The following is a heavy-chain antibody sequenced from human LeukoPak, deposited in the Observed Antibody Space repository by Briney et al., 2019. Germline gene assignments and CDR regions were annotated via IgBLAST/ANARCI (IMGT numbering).Heavy chain of an antibody. D-gene: IGHD1-26*01. CDR2: ISSNGGST. CDR1: GFTFSSYA. CDR3: AKDRSGMGYYFDF. Sequence: GGSLRLSCAASGFTFSSYAMHWVRQAPGKGLEYVSAISSNGGSTYYANSVKGRFTISRDNSKNTLYLQMGSLRAEDMAVYYCAKDRSGMGYYFDFWGQGTLVTVSS. V-gene: IGHV3-64*01. J-gene: IGHJ4*02.